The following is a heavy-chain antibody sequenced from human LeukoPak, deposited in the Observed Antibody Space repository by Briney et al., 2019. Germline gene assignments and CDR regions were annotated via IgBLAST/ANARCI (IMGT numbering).Heavy chain of an antibody. Sequence: GGSLRLSCAASGFSFSDYAVMWGREAPGQGLEWVSAITSGGAPRYAESVKGRFTISRDNSKNTRYLQMNSVRAEDTAQYFFAEDPNGDSIGAFEFWGPGTVVTVSS. J-gene: IGHJ3*01. V-gene: IGHV3-23*01. CDR3: AEDPNGDSIGAFEF. CDR2: ITSGGAP. D-gene: IGHD4-17*01. CDR1: GFSFSDYA.